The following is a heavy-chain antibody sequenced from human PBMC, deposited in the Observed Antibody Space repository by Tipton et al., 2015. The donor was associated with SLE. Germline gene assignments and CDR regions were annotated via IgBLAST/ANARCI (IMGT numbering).Heavy chain of an antibody. Sequence: RSLRLSCVASGFTFSRNGMHWVRQAPGKGLEWVAVISYDGSNKYYADSVKGRFTISRDNAKNSLYLQMNSLRAEDTAVYYCATGPEEPGGDAFDIWGQGTMVTVSS. D-gene: IGHD2-8*02. CDR3: ATGPEEPGGDAFDI. J-gene: IGHJ3*02. V-gene: IGHV3-33*05. CDR1: GFTFSRNG. CDR2: ISYDGSNK.